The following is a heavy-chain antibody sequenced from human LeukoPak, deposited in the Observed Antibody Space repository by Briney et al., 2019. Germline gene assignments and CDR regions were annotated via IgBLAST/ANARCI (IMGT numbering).Heavy chain of an antibody. J-gene: IGHJ4*02. CDR3: ARGGYYDILTGYYNAPFSY. D-gene: IGHD3-9*01. CDR2: IYYSGST. CDR1: GGSISSSSYY. Sequence: SETLSLTCTVSGGSISSSSYYWGWIRQPPGKGLEWIGSIYYSGSTYYNPSLKSRVTISVDTSKNQFSLKLSSVTAADTAVYYCARGGYYDILTGYYNAPFSYWGQGTLVTVSS. V-gene: IGHV4-39*01.